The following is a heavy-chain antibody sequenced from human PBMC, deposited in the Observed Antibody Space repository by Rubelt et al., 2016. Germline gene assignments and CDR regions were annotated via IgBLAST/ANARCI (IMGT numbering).Heavy chain of an antibody. CDR3: ASGLTTKYYFDY. D-gene: IGHD4/OR15-4a*01. CDR2: IYSGGST. J-gene: IGHJ4*02. Sequence: EVQLVESGGGLVQPGGSLRLSCAASGFTVSSNYMNWVRQAPGKGLEWVSIIYSGGSTYYADSVKGRFTISRDNSENTLSLQMNSLRAEDTAVYYCASGLTTKYYFDYWGQGTLVTVSS. CDR1: GFTVSSNY. V-gene: IGHV3-66*01.